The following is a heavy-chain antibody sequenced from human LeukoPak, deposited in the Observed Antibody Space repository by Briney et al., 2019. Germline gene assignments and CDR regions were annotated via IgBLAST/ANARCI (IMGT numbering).Heavy chain of an antibody. CDR1: GYTFINYW. CDR2: IYPGDSDT. Sequence: GESLKISCKGSGYTFINYWIGWVRQMPGKGLEFMGIIYPGDSDTRYSPSFQGQVTISVDKSINTAYLQWSSLKASDTAMYYCASGGSGSYYGNFDYWGQGTLVTVSS. J-gene: IGHJ4*02. CDR3: ASGGSGSYYGNFDY. D-gene: IGHD1-26*01. V-gene: IGHV5-51*01.